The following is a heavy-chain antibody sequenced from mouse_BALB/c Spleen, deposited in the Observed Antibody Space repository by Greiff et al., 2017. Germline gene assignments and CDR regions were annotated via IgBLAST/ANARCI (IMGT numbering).Heavy chain of an antibody. J-gene: IGHJ3*01. CDR2: ISSGSSTI. CDR3: ARSDYGSPWFAY. Sequence: EVQRVESGGGLVQPGGSRKLSCAASGFTFSSFGMHWVRQAPEKGLEWVAYISSGSSTIYYADTVKGRFTISRDNPKNTLFLQMTSLRSEDTAMYYCARSDYGSPWFAYWGQGTLVTVSA. V-gene: IGHV5-17*02. D-gene: IGHD1-1*01. CDR1: GFTFSSFG.